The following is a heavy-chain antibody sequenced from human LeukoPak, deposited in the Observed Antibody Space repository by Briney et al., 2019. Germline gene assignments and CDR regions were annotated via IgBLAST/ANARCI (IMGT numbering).Heavy chain of an antibody. D-gene: IGHD5-18*01. J-gene: IGHJ4*02. CDR1: GFTFSSFE. CDR2: ISSSGGTK. Sequence: GGSLRLSCAASGFTFSSFEMNWVRQAPGKGLEWGSYISSSGGTKYHADSVRGRFTISRDNAKNSLYLQMNSLRVEDTAVYYCARDTFGDTAMDLLDYWGQGTLVTVSS. CDR3: ARDTFGDTAMDLLDY. V-gene: IGHV3-48*03.